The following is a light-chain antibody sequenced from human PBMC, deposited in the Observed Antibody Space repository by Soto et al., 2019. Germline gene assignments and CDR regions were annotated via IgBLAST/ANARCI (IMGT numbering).Light chain of an antibody. Sequence: QSAVTQPASVSGSPGQSIAISCTGTSSDVGSYNYVSWYQQHPGKAPKLMIHEVSNRPSGISDRFSGSKSGNTASLTISGLQADDEADYYCSSHTSYSTRVFGTGTKLTVL. J-gene: IGLJ1*01. CDR2: EVS. V-gene: IGLV2-14*01. CDR3: SSHTSYSTRV. CDR1: SSDVGSYNY.